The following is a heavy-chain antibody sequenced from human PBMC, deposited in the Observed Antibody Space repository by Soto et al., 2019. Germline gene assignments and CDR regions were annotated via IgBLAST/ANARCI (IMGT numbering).Heavy chain of an antibody. CDR3: ARSYQIGTFDY. D-gene: IGHD1-7*01. V-gene: IGHV3-7*01. CDR2: IKQDGSEK. CDR1: GFTFSSYW. Sequence: GESLKISCAASGFTFSSYWMSWVRQAPGKGLEWVANIKQDGSEKYYVDSVKGRFTISRDNAKNSLYLQMNSLRAEDTAVYYCARSYQIGTFDYWGQGTLVTVSS. J-gene: IGHJ4*02.